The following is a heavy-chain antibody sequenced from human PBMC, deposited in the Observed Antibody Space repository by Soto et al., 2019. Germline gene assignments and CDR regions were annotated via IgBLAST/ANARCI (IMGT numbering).Heavy chain of an antibody. D-gene: IGHD3-22*01. CDR1: GGSISSGGYS. CDR2: IYHSGST. V-gene: IGHV4-30-2*01. Sequence: PSETLSLTCAVSGGSISSGGYSWSWIRQPPGKGLEWIGYIYHSGSTYYNPSLKSRVTISVDRSKNPFSLKLSSVTAADTAVYYCARGEVDSSGFQNWFAPGGQET. CDR3: ARGEVDSSGFQNWFAP. J-gene: IGHJ5*02.